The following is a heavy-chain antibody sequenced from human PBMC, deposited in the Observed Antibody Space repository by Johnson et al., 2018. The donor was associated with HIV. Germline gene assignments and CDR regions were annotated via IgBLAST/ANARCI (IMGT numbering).Heavy chain of an antibody. CDR2: ISWNSGSI. V-gene: IGHV3-9*01. D-gene: IGHD3-16*01. J-gene: IGHJ3*02. Sequence: EVHLVESGGGLVQPGRSLRLSCAASGFTFDDYAMHWVRQAPGKGLEWVSGISWNSGSIGYADSVKGRFTISRDNAKKSLYLQMNSLRVDDTAVYYCARDGGRGDFDIWGHGTRVSVSS. CDR3: ARDGGRGDFDI. CDR1: GFTFDDYA.